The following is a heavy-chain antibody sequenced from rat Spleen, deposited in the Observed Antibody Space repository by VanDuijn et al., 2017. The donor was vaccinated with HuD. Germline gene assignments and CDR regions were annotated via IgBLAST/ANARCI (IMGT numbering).Heavy chain of an antibody. J-gene: IGHJ2*01. CDR1: GFSLTDYH. CDR2: MWSDADT. D-gene: IGHD1-5*01. CDR3: TRDGLGTTSSFDY. V-gene: IGHV2-32*01. Sequence: QVQLQESGPGLVQPSQTLSLTCTVSGFSLTDYHVHWVRQPPGKGLEWMGVMWSDADTTYNSALKSRLSISRDTSKNQVFLKMNSLQTDDTGTYYCTRDGLGTTSSFDYWGQGVMVTVSS.